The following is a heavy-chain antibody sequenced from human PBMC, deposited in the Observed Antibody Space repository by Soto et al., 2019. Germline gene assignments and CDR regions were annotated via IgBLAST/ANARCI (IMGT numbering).Heavy chain of an antibody. J-gene: IGHJ4*02. V-gene: IGHV4-31*03. CDR2: IYYSGST. CDR3: ASGDYDILTGYQYYFDY. Sequence: QVQLQESGPGLVKPSQTLSLTCTVSGGSISSGGYYWSWIRQHPGKGLEWIGYIYYSGSTYYNPSLKSRVTISVDTSKNQFPLKLSSVTAADTAVYYCASGDYDILTGYQYYFDYWGQGTLVTVSS. CDR1: GGSISSGGYY. D-gene: IGHD3-9*01.